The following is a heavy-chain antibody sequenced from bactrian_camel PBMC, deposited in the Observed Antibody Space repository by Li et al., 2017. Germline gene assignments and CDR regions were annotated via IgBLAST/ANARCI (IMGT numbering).Heavy chain of an antibody. CDR2: IGHRGGT. CDR1: GDINSLNG. CDR3: AADSRWVCYSASWSEYHY. Sequence: HVQLVESGGGSVQAGGSLTLSCTASGDINSLNGRCLAWFRQAPGKDREGVAAIGHRGGTRYTDSVKGRFTISKDNAKNTLYLQMNSLKPEDTAMYYCAADSRWVCYSASWSEYHYWGQGTQVTVS. J-gene: IGHJ4*01. D-gene: IGHD1*01. V-gene: IGHV3S53*01.